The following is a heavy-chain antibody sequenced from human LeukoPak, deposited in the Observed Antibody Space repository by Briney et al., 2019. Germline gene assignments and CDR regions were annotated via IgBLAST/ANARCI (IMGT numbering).Heavy chain of an antibody. V-gene: IGHV1-69*06. J-gene: IGHJ6*04. D-gene: IGHD2-2*01. CDR1: GGTFSSYA. Sequence: SVKVSCKASGGTFSSYAISWVRQAPGQGLEWMGGIIPIFGTANYAQKFQGRVTITADKSTSTAYMELSSLRSEDTAVYYCARETGYCSSTSCYLDYYGMDVWGKGTTVTVSS. CDR3: ARETGYCSSTSCYLDYYGMDV. CDR2: IIPIFGTA.